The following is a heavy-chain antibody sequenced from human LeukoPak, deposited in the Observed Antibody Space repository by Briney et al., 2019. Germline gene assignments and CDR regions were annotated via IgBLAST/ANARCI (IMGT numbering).Heavy chain of an antibody. CDR3: ARSPELPFPGGDDC. CDR1: SDTFSSCG. CDR2: ISAYNGNT. V-gene: IGHV1-18*01. Sequence: ASVKLTCKASSDTFSSCGNSWVRHAPGQGIEWMGWISAYNGNTNYAQKLQGRVTMTTDTSTSTAYMELRSLRSDDTAVYYCARSPELPFPGGDDCWGQGTLVTVCS. D-gene: IGHD2-21*01. J-gene: IGHJ4*02.